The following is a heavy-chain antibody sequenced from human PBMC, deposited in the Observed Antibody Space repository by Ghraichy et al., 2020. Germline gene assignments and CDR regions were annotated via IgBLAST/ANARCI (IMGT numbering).Heavy chain of an antibody. D-gene: IGHD3-10*01. CDR3: AKNYYGSGTHNAFDI. CDR1: GGSVSSGGYY. J-gene: IGHJ3*02. CDR2: IYYSGST. Sequence: SETLSLTCTVSGGSVSSGGYYWSWIRQHPGKDLEWIGYIYYSGSTYCNPSLKSRVTISVDTSKNQFSLNLTSVTAADTAVYYCAKNYYGSGTHNAFDIWGQGTVVSVSS. V-gene: IGHV4-31*03.